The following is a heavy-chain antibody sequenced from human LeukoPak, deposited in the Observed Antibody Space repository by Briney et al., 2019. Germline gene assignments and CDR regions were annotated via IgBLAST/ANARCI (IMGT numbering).Heavy chain of an antibody. CDR2: INSAGNA. Sequence: PGGSLRLSCAASGFTVSSNYMNWVRQAPGQGLEWVSVINSAGNAYYADPVKGRFTISRDNSKDMLYLQMNSLRAEDTAVYYCARSQGGTMSLRHFDLWGRGTLVTVSS. CDR1: GFTVSSNY. V-gene: IGHV3-53*01. D-gene: IGHD1-26*01. J-gene: IGHJ2*01. CDR3: ARSQGGTMSLRHFDL.